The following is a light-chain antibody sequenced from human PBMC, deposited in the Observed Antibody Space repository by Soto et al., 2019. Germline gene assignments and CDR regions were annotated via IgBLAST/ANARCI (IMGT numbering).Light chain of an antibody. CDR1: SSDVGGYNY. V-gene: IGLV2-14*03. J-gene: IGLJ1*01. CDR3: ISYTSSSTYV. CDR2: DVS. Sequence: QSALTQPASVSGSPGQSITISCTGTSSDVGGYNYVSWYQHHPGKAPKLMIYDVSNRPSGVSNRFSGFKSGNTASLTISGLQAEDEADYYCISYTSSSTYVFGTGTKLTVL.